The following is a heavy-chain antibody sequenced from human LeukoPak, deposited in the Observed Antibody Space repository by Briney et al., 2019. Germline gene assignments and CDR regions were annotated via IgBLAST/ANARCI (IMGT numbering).Heavy chain of an antibody. J-gene: IGHJ4*02. CDR3: ASREWDGYMDY. CDR1: GGSFSGHY. D-gene: IGHD1-26*01. V-gene: IGHV4-34*01. CDR2: INHSGST. Sequence: SEILSLTCAVYGGSFSGHYWTWIRQPPGKGLEWIGEINHSGSTNYNPSLKSRVTISVDTSKNQFSLKLSSVTAADTAVYYCASREWDGYMDYWGQGTLVSVSS.